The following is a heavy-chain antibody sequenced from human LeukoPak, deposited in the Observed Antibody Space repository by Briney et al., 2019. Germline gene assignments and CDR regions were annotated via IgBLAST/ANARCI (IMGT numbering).Heavy chain of an antibody. V-gene: IGHV4-34*01. CDR1: GGSFSTYY. J-gene: IGHJ4*02. D-gene: IGHD6-19*01. CDR3: ARDGLGAVAGSGFDY. CDR2: INHRGNT. Sequence: PSETLSLTCTVYGGSFSTYYWTWIRQPAGKGLEWIGEINHRGNTNYNPSLKSRVTISMDTSKNQFSLKLSSVTAADTAVYYCARDGLGAVAGSGFDYWGQGTLVTVSS.